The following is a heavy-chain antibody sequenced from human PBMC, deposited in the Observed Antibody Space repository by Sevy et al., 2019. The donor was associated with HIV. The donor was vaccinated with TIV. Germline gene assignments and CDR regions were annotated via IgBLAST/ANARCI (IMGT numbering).Heavy chain of an antibody. CDR2: ISGSGGST. CDR1: GFTFSSYA. V-gene: IGHV3-23*01. D-gene: IGHD5-18*01. J-gene: IGHJ4*02. CDR3: AKEESGYSYGYGIDY. Sequence: GGSLRLSCAASGFTFSSYAMSWVHQAPGKGLEWVSAISGSGGSTYYADSVKGRFTISRDNSKNTLYLQMNSLRAEDTAVYYCAKEESGYSYGYGIDYWGQGTLVTVSS.